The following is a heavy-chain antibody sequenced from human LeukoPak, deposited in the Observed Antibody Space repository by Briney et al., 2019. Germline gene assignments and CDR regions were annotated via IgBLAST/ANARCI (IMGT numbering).Heavy chain of an antibody. D-gene: IGHD1-26*01. Sequence: SGGSLRLSCAASGFTFSNYWMSWVRQAPGKGLEWVANIKRDGSEKYYLDSVKGRFTLSRDNAKNSLYLQMNSLRAEDTAVYYCARAGSGIVGATTYAFDIWGQGTMVTVSS. V-gene: IGHV3-7*01. CDR3: ARAGSGIVGATTYAFDI. CDR2: IKRDGSEK. J-gene: IGHJ3*02. CDR1: GFTFSNYW.